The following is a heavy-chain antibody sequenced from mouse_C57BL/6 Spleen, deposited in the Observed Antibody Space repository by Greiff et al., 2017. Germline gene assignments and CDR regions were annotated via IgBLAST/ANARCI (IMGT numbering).Heavy chain of an antibody. J-gene: IGHJ3*01. CDR1: GYTFTSYW. Sequence: QVQLQQPGAELVKPGASVKMSCKASGYTFTSYWITWVKQRPGQGLEWIGDIYPGSGSTNYNEKFKSKATLTVDTSSSTAYMQLSSLTSEDSAVYYCAPYDYDPAGFAYWGQGTLVTVSA. CDR3: APYDYDPAGFAY. V-gene: IGHV1-55*01. D-gene: IGHD2-4*01. CDR2: IYPGSGST.